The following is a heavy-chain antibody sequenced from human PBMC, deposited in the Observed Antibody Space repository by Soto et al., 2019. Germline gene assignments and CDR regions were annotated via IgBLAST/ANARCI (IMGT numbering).Heavy chain of an antibody. J-gene: IGHJ5*02. CDR2: MNPNSGNT. CDR3: ARRSYYYGSGSYGGYNWFDP. V-gene: IGHV1-8*01. Sequence: ASVKVSCKASGYTFTSSEINWVRQATGQGLEWMGWMNPNSGNTGYAQKFQGRVTMTRNTSISTAYMELSSLRSEDTAVYYCARRSYYYGSGSYGGYNWFDPWGQGTLVTVSS. D-gene: IGHD3-10*01. CDR1: GYTFTSSE.